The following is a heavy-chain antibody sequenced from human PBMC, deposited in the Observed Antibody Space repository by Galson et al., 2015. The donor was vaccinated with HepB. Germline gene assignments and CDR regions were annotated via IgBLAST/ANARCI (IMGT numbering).Heavy chain of an antibody. Sequence: SLRLSCAASGFTFSSYEMNWVRQAPGKGLEWVSYISSSGSTIYYADSVKGRFTISRDNAKNTLYLQMDSLRAEDTAVYYCASSRNYAAGSRIDPWGQGTLVPVSS. CDR3: ASSRNYAAGSRIDP. J-gene: IGHJ5*02. V-gene: IGHV3-48*03. CDR1: GFTFSSYE. CDR2: ISSSGSTI. D-gene: IGHD3-10*01.